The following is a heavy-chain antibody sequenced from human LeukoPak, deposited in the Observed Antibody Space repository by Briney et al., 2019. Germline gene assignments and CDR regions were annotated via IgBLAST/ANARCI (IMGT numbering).Heavy chain of an antibody. CDR1: GSSISSYY. V-gene: IGHV4-59*01. CDR3: ARGDWSGPRSYYYYMDV. Sequence: SETLSLACTVSGSSISSYYWSWIRQPPGKGLEWIGYIYYSGSTNYNPSLKSRVTISVDTSKNQFSLKLSSVTAADTAVYYCARGDWSGPRSYYYYMDVWGKGTTVTVSS. CDR2: IYYSGST. D-gene: IGHD3-3*01. J-gene: IGHJ6*03.